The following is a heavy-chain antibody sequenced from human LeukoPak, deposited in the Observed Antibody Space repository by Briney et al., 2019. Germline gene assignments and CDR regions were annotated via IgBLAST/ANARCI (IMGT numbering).Heavy chain of an antibody. J-gene: IGHJ6*03. V-gene: IGHV1-2*02. Sequence: GASVKVSCKASGYMFTDYYMHWVRQAPGQGLEWMGWINPNSGGTNYAWRFQGRVTMTRDTSISTAYMELSRLRSDDTAVYYCARDSSRQYYYYYMDVWGKGTTVTVSS. CDR1: GYMFTDYY. CDR2: INPNSGGT. CDR3: ARDSSRQYYYYYMDV. D-gene: IGHD6-13*01.